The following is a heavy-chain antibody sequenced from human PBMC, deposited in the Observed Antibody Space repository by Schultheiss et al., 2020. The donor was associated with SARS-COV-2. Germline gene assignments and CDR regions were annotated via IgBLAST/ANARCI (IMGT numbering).Heavy chain of an antibody. V-gene: IGHV3-23*01. Sequence: GGSLRLSCAASGFTFSSYGMTWVRQAPGKGLEWVSAISGSGDRTYYADSVKGRFTISRDNSRNTLSLLMSTLRAEDTAVYYCAKSFRRDGDYWGQGTLVTVSS. CDR1: GFTFSSYG. CDR3: AKSFRRDGDY. J-gene: IGHJ4*02. CDR2: ISGSGDRT.